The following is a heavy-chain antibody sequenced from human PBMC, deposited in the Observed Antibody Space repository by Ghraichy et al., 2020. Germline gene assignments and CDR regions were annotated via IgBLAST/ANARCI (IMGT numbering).Heavy chain of an antibody. CDR3: AKSFISGSYYYFDY. Sequence: GGSLRLSGEASGFTFDDYAMHWVRQAPGKGLEWVSGISWNSGSIGYADSVKGRFTISRDNAKNSLYLQMNSLRAEDTALYYCAKSFISGSYYYFDYWGQETLVTVSS. J-gene: IGHJ4*02. D-gene: IGHD1-26*01. CDR1: GFTFDDYA. V-gene: IGHV3-9*01. CDR2: ISWNSGSI.